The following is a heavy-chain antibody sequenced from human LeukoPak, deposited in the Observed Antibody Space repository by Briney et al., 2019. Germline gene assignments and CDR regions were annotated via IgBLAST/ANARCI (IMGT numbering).Heavy chain of an antibody. D-gene: IGHD4-11*01. CDR3: AKDRYSNYGVLDV. CDR1: GFTFSSYA. Sequence: GGSLRLSCAASGFTFSSYAMSWVRQAPGKGLEWVSAISGSGGSTYYADSVKGRFIISRDNSKNTLYLQMNSLRAEDTAVYYCAKDRYSNYGVLDVWGQGTTVTVSS. J-gene: IGHJ6*02. CDR2: ISGSGGST. V-gene: IGHV3-23*01.